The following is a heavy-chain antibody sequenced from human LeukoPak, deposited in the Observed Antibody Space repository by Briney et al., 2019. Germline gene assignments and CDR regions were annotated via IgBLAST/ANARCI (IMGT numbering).Heavy chain of an antibody. V-gene: IGHV1-2*02. CDR3: ARDAQRGYDFWSGYLRYFDY. Sequence: ASGKVSCKASGYTFTGYYMHWVRQAPGQGLEWMGWINPNSGGTNYAQKFQGRVTMTRDTSISTAYMELSRLRSDDTAVYYCARDAQRGYDFWSGYLRYFDYWGQGTLVTVSS. CDR2: INPNSGGT. J-gene: IGHJ4*02. D-gene: IGHD3-3*01. CDR1: GYTFTGYY.